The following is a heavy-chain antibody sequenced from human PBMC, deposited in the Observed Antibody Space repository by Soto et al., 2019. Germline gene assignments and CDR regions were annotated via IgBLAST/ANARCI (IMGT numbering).Heavy chain of an antibody. CDR3: AKGPDGSGYYHNWFDS. V-gene: IGHV3-23*01. CDR2: ISRTGDSA. J-gene: IGHJ5*01. CDR1: GFSFSDYA. Sequence: EVHLLESGGALVQPGGSLTLSCAAPGFSFSDYAMSWVRQAPGKGLEWVSSISRTGDSAYYADSVKGRFAISRDRYKNRLSLQMNSLRVEDTAVYYCAKGPDGSGYYHNWFDSWGQGTLITVSS. D-gene: IGHD3-22*01.